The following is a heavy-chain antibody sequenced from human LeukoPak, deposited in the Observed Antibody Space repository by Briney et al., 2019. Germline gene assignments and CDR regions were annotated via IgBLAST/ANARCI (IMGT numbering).Heavy chain of an antibody. CDR1: GGSFSGYY. CDR3: ARGRLSNYGL. J-gene: IGHJ4*02. Sequence: SETLSLTCAVYGGSFSGYYWSWIRQPPGKGLGWIGEINHSGSTNYNPSLKSRVTISVDTSKNQFSLKLSAVTAADTAAYYCARGRLSNYGLWGQGTLATVSS. V-gene: IGHV4-34*01. D-gene: IGHD4-11*01. CDR2: INHSGST.